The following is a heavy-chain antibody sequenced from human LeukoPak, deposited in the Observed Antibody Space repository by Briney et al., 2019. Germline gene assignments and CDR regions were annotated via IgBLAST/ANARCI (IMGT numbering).Heavy chain of an antibody. Sequence: GGSLRLSCAASGFTFSSYGMHWVRQAPGKGLEWVALIWYDGSNKYYADSVKGRCTISRDNSKNTLYLQMNSPRAEDTAVYYCARRADDAFDIWGQGTMVTVSS. CDR2: IWYDGSNK. V-gene: IGHV3-33*01. J-gene: IGHJ3*02. CDR1: GFTFSSYG. CDR3: ARRADDAFDI.